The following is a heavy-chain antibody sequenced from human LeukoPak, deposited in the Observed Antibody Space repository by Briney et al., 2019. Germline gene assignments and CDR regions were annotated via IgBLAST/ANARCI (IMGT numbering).Heavy chain of an antibody. Sequence: GGSLRLSCAASGFTFSTYSMNWVRPAPAKGLEWVSSISSSSSYIYYADSVKGRFTISRDNAKNSLYLQMNSLRAEDTAVYYCARDKVRAASDVWGKGTTVTVSS. CDR1: GFTFSTYS. V-gene: IGHV3-21*01. J-gene: IGHJ6*04. D-gene: IGHD6-13*01. CDR3: ARDKVRAASDV. CDR2: ISSSSSYI.